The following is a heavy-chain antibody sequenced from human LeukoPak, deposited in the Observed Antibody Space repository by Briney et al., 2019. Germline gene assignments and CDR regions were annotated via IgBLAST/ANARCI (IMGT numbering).Heavy chain of an antibody. Sequence: GGSLRLSCVASGFTFTSHWMHWVRQAPGKGLVWVSRINTDGKTINYADSVKGRFTISRDDAKNTLYLQMSSLRAEDTAVYYCIRVQVGSTGFDYWGQGTLVTVSS. CDR3: IRVQVGSTGFDY. CDR2: INTDGKTI. V-gene: IGHV3-74*01. D-gene: IGHD1-26*01. J-gene: IGHJ4*02. CDR1: GFTFTSHW.